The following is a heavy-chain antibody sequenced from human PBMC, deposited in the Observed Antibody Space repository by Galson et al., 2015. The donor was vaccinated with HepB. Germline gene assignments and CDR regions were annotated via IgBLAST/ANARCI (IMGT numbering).Heavy chain of an antibody. CDR3: ARYGSGWYVDS. CDR2: TYYRSKWYS. Sequence: CAISGDSASSTSAAWNWFRQSPSRGLEWLGRTYYRSKWYSDYAGSLRSRITINPDTSKNLFSLHLNSVTPEDTAVYYCARYGSGWYVDSWGQGTLVTVSA. J-gene: IGHJ4*02. V-gene: IGHV6-1*01. D-gene: IGHD6-19*01. CDR1: GDSASSTSAA.